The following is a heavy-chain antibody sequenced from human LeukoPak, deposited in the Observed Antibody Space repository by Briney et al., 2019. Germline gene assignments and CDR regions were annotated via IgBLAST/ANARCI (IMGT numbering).Heavy chain of an antibody. CDR1: GYTFTSYD. J-gene: IGHJ5*02. CDR2: TNPNSGNT. D-gene: IGHD3-10*01. Sequence: ASVKVSCKASGYTFTSYDINWVRQATGQGLEWMGWTNPNSGNTGYAQKFQGRVTMTRNTSISTAYMELSSLRSEDTAVYYCARGQNVLLWFGEFINWFDPWGQGTLVTVSS. V-gene: IGHV1-8*01. CDR3: ARGQNVLLWFGEFINWFDP.